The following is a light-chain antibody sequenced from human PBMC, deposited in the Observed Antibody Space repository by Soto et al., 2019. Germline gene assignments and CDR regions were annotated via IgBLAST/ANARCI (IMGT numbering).Light chain of an antibody. V-gene: IGLV2-14*01. CDR3: CSYAGSSTFPYV. J-gene: IGLJ1*01. CDR1: SSDVGGYNY. Sequence: QSVLTQPASVSGSPGQSITISCTGTSSDVGGYNYVSWYQQYPGKAPKLMIYEVSNRPSGVSNRFSGSKSGNTASLTISGLQAEDEADYYCCSYAGSSTFPYVFGTGTKVTVL. CDR2: EVS.